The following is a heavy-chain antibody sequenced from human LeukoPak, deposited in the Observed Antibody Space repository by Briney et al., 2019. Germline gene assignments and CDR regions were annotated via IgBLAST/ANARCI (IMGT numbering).Heavy chain of an antibody. CDR3: ARAPGMTHCSGGSCYPTPPYFDY. V-gene: IGHV4-34*01. D-gene: IGHD2-15*01. Sequence: SETLSLTCAVYGGSFSGYYWSWIRQPPGKGLEWIGEINHSGSTNYNPSLKSRVTISVDTSKNQFSLKLSSVTAADTAVYYRARAPGMTHCSGGSCYPTPPYFDYWGQGTLVTVSS. J-gene: IGHJ4*02. CDR2: INHSGST. CDR1: GGSFSGYY.